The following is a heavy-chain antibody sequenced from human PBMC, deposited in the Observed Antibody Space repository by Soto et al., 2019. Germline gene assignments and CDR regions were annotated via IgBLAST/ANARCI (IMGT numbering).Heavy chain of an antibody. Sequence: PSETLSLTCTVSGGSISNYYWSWIRQSPGKGLEWIGYMYESGSTNYNPSLKSRVTISEDKSKNQFSLRLSSVTAADTSVYYCARIGYSSSCFDYWGQGTLVTVSS. J-gene: IGHJ4*02. CDR3: ARIGYSSSCFDY. CDR1: GGSISNYY. CDR2: MYESGST. D-gene: IGHD6-13*01. V-gene: IGHV4-59*01.